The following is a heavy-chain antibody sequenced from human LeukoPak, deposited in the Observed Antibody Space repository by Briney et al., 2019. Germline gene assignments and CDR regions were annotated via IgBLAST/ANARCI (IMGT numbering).Heavy chain of an antibody. J-gene: IGHJ4*02. CDR3: TTDRPNERALSYFDY. CDR2: IKSKTDGGTT. V-gene: IGHV3-15*01. D-gene: IGHD2-8*01. Sequence: GGSLRLSCAASGFTFSNAWMSWVRQAPGKGLEWVGRIKSKTDGGTTDYAAPVKGRFTITRDDSKNTLYLQMNSLKTEDTAVYYCTTDRPNERALSYFDYWGQGTLVTVSS. CDR1: GFTFSNAW.